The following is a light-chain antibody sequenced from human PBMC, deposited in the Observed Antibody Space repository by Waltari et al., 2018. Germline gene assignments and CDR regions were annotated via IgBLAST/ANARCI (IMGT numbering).Light chain of an antibody. CDR1: SSNIGDNY. CDR2: RNN. CDR3: ATWDDSLSGWV. Sequence: QSVLTQLPSASGTPGQGVTISCFGSSSNIGDNYVYWYQQFPGTSPELLIHRNNQRPSGVPDRFSGSKSGTSAFLVISGLRSEDEADYHCATWDDSLSGWVFGGGTKVTVL. J-gene: IGLJ3*02. V-gene: IGLV1-47*01.